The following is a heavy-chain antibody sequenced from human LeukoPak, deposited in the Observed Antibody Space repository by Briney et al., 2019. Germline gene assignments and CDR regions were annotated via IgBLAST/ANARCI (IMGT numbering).Heavy chain of an antibody. D-gene: IGHD6-19*01. CDR3: ARVSGNSSYNWFDP. Sequence: GASVKVSCKASGGTFSSSAISWVRQAPGQGLEWLGGIIPIFGSSNYAQNFQDRVTITADESTSTAYMELSSLRSEDSAVYYCARVSGNSSYNWFDPWGQGTLVTVSS. V-gene: IGHV1-69*13. CDR1: GGTFSSSA. CDR2: IIPIFGSS. J-gene: IGHJ5*02.